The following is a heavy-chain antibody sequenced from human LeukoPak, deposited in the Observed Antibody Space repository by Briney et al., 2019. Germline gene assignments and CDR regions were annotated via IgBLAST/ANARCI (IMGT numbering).Heavy chain of an antibody. V-gene: IGHV3-66*01. D-gene: IGHD3-22*01. Sequence: PGGSLRLSCAASGFTVSSNYVSWVRQAPGKGLEWVSVIYSGGSTYYADSVKGRFTISRDNSKNTQYLQMNSLRAEDTAVYYCARDNYYDSVDYWGQGTLVTVSS. CDR2: IYSGGST. CDR1: GFTVSSNY. J-gene: IGHJ4*02. CDR3: ARDNYYDSVDY.